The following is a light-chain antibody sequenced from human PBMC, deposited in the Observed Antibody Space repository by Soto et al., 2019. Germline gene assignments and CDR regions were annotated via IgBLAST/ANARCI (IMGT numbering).Light chain of an antibody. CDR3: QQRSKWPPEVT. CDR1: QTVSSNY. CDR2: DAS. J-gene: IGKJ5*01. V-gene: IGKV3-11*01. Sequence: LTQSPDTLSLHPEERATLSCLASQTVSSNYLAWCQQRPGQAPRLLIYDASNRATGISARFSGSGSGTDFTLTISSLEPEDFAVYYCQQRSKWPPEVTFGQGTRLEIK.